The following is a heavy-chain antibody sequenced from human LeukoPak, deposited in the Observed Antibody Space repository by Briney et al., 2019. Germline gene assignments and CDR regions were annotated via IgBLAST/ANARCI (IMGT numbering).Heavy chain of an antibody. V-gene: IGHV3-7*01. Sequence: GGSLRLSCAASGFTFSNHWMTWVRQAPGKGLEWVANINQEGSEIYYVDSVRGRFTISRDNPKKLLYLQMNSLRAEDTAVYYCARDWTVVPDSVDAFDIWGQGTMVTVSS. CDR1: GFTFSNHW. CDR2: INQEGSEI. D-gene: IGHD4-23*01. CDR3: ARDWTVVPDSVDAFDI. J-gene: IGHJ3*02.